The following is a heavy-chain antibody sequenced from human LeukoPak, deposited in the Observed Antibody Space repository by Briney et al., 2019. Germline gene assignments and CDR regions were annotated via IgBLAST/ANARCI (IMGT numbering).Heavy chain of an antibody. Sequence: HPGGSLRLSCAASGFTFSSYWMSWVRQAPGKGLEWVANINQDGSEKYYVDSVKGRFTISRDNGRSSLFLQMNSLRVEDTAVYYCARDCHGDTGDWSFDLWGRGTLVTVSS. CDR2: INQDGSEK. D-gene: IGHD4-17*01. CDR1: GFTFSSYW. J-gene: IGHJ2*01. V-gene: IGHV3-7*01. CDR3: ARDCHGDTGDWSFDL.